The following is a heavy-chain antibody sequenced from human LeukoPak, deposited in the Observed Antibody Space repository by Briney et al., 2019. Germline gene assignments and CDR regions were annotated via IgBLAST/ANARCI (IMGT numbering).Heavy chain of an antibody. Sequence: ASVKVSCKASGYTFTSYDINWVRQATGQGLEWMGWKNPNSGNTGYAQKFQGRVTMTRNTSISTAYMELSSLRSEDTAVYYCARWGGAGGYYDSSGYSDYWGQGTLVTVSS. V-gene: IGHV1-8*01. CDR1: GYTFTSYD. CDR3: ARWGGAGGYYDSSGYSDY. D-gene: IGHD3-22*01. J-gene: IGHJ4*02. CDR2: KNPNSGNT.